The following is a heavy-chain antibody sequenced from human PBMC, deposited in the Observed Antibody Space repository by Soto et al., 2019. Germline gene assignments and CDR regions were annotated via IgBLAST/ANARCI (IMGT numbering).Heavy chain of an antibody. D-gene: IGHD6-13*01. Sequence: EVQLVESGGGLVKPGGSLRLSCAASGFTFSSYSMNWVRQAPGTGLEWVSSISSSSSYIYYADSVKGRFTNSRDNAKNSLYLQMNSLRAEDTAVYYCARGLAAEGWFDPWGQGTLVTVS. CDR1: GFTFSSYS. CDR3: ARGLAAEGWFDP. CDR2: ISSSSSYI. V-gene: IGHV3-21*01. J-gene: IGHJ5*02.